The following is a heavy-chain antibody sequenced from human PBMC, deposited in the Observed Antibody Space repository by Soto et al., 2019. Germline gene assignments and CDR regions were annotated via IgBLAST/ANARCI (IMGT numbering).Heavy chain of an antibody. V-gene: IGHV4-30-4*01. CDR1: GGSISSGDYN. D-gene: IGHD7-27*01. CDR3: ARDNWGPPLDI. J-gene: IGHJ3*02. CDR2: VVYSGTT. Sequence: SETLSLTWTVSGGSISSGDYNWSWIRQPPGKGLECVGYVVYSGTTHYNPSLKSRLSISLDTSKNLFSLRLTSVTAADTAVHYCARDNWGPPLDIWGHGTMVTVSS.